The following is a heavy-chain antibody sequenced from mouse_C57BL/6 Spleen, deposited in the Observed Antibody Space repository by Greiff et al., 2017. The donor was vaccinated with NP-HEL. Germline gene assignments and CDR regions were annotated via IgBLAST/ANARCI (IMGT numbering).Heavy chain of an antibody. V-gene: IGHV1-55*01. CDR1: GYTFTSYW. D-gene: IGHD2-3*01. Sequence: QVQLQQPGAELVKPGASVKMSCKASGYTFTSYWITWVKQRPGQGLEWIGDIYPGSGSTNYNEKFKSKATLTVDTSSSTAYMQLSSLTSEDSAVYYCARWGWSRGNFDYWGQGTTLTVSS. J-gene: IGHJ2*01. CDR2: IYPGSGST. CDR3: ARWGWSRGNFDY.